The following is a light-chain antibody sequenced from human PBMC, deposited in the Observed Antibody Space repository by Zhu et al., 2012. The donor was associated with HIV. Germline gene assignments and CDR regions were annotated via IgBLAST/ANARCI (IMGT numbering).Light chain of an antibody. CDR3: QQRSNWPLT. V-gene: IGKV3-11*01. CDR1: QSVSSY. CDR2: DAS. J-gene: IGKJ4*01. Sequence: EIVLTQSPATLSLSPGERATLSCRASQSVSSYLAWYQQKPGQPPRLLIYDASNRATGIPARFSGSGSETDFTLTISSLEPEDFALYYCQQRSNWPLTFGGGTKVEIK.